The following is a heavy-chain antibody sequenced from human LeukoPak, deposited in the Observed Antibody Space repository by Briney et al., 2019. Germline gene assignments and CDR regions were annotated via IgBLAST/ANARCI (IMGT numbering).Heavy chain of an antibody. CDR2: IYYSGST. Sequence: SQTLSLTCTVSGGSISSGGYYWSRIRQHPGKGLEWIGYIYYSGSTYYNPSLKSRVIISEDTSKNQFSLKLSSVTAADTAVYYCARESVVVVAAIVSRRYYYGMDVWGQGTTVTVSS. V-gene: IGHV4-31*03. J-gene: IGHJ6*02. CDR1: GGSISSGGYY. D-gene: IGHD2-15*01. CDR3: ARESVVVVAAIVSRRYYYGMDV.